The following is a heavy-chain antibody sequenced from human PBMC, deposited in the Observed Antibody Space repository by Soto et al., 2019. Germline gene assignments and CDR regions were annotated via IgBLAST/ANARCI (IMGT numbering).Heavy chain of an antibody. Sequence: QVQLQESGPGLVKPSGTLSLTCAVSGASIRSNNWWSWVRQPPGKGLEWIVEIFHSGSPNYNPSLKTRLTISVDKSKNQFSLQLSSVTAADTAVYYCARVYSGSYSDSWGRGTLVTVSS. J-gene: IGHJ4*02. CDR2: IFHSGSP. CDR1: GASIRSNNW. CDR3: ARVYSGSYSDS. V-gene: IGHV4-4*02. D-gene: IGHD1-26*01.